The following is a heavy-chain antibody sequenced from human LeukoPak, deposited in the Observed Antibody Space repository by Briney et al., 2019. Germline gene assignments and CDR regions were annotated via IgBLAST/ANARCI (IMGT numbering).Heavy chain of an antibody. V-gene: IGHV1-2*02. Sequence: ASVKVSCKASGYTFTGHYIHWVRQAPGQGLEWMGWINPNNGGTSYAQKFQGRVSVTRDTSIPTAYMELSRLRSDDTALYYCARDRVPFYSSTFKDYYLQYSLDVWGQGTTVTVSS. D-gene: IGHD6-13*01. J-gene: IGHJ6*02. CDR3: ARDRVPFYSSTFKDYYLQYSLDV. CDR1: GYTFTGHY. CDR2: INPNNGGT.